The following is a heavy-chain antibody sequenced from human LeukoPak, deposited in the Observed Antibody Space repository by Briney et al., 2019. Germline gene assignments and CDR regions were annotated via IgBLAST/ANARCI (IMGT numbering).Heavy chain of an antibody. CDR1: GGTFSSYA. CDR3: ARDKGTGDVRI. D-gene: IGHD7-27*01. CDR2: IIPILGIA. V-gene: IGHV1-69*04. J-gene: IGHJ4*02. Sequence: SVKVSCKASGGTFSSYAISWVRQAPGQGLEWMGRIIPILGIANYAQKFQGRVTITADKSTSTAYMELSSLRSEDTAVYYCARDKGTGDVRIWGQGTLVTVSS.